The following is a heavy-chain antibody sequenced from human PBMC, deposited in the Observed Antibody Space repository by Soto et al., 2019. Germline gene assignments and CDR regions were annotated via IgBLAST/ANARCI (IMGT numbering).Heavy chain of an antibody. CDR3: AKDLVGSTSFLYYYYYYGMDV. CDR1: GFTFSSYG. J-gene: IGHJ6*02. CDR2: ISYDGSNK. Sequence: PGGSLRLSCAASGFTFSSYGMHWVRQAPGKGLEWVAVISYDGSNKYYADSVKGRFTISRDNSKNTLYLQMNSLRAEDTAVYYCAKDLVGSTSFLYYYYYYGMDVWGQGTTVTVSS. V-gene: IGHV3-30*18. D-gene: IGHD2-2*01.